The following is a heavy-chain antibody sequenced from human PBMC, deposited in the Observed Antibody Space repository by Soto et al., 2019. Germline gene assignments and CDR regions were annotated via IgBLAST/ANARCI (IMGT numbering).Heavy chain of an antibody. V-gene: IGHV3-74*01. CDR3: ARGPDYYDSSAYYGY. CDR2: VNGDGSRT. CDR1: GFTFSNYW. J-gene: IGHJ1*01. Sequence: XGSLILSCAASGFTFSNYWMYWVRQAPGKGLVWVSRVNGDGSRTTYADSVKGRFTISRDNAKNTLYLQMNSLRAEDTAVYYCARGPDYYDSSAYYGYWGQGNLVTVSS. D-gene: IGHD3-22*01.